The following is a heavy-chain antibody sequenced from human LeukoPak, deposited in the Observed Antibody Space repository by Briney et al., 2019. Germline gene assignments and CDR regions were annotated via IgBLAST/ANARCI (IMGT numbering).Heavy chain of an antibody. Sequence: PGPSLWLSYPASALTCTISCMSCIRQAPGMGRECDSYISSSSSYTNYAASLKGRFTISRDNAKNSLYLQMNSLRAEDTAVYYCARARWIAVPFDYWGQGTLVTVSS. J-gene: IGHJ4*02. V-gene: IGHV3-11*06. CDR3: ARARWIAVPFDY. CDR2: ISSSSSYT. CDR1: ALTCTISC. D-gene: IGHD6-19*01.